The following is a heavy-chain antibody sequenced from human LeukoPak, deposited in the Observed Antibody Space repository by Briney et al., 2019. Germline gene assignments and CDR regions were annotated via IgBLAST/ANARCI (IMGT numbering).Heavy chain of an antibody. CDR1: GGSISSYY. V-gene: IGHV4-59*08. D-gene: IGHD1-26*01. CDR2: IYYSGST. Sequence: ETLSLTCTVSGGSISSYYWSWIRQPPGKGLEWIGYIYYSGSTNYNPSLKSRVTISVDTSKNQFSLKLSSVTAADTAVYYCARARPIVGATTFDYCGQRTLVTVSS. J-gene: IGHJ4*02. CDR3: ARARPIVGATTFDY.